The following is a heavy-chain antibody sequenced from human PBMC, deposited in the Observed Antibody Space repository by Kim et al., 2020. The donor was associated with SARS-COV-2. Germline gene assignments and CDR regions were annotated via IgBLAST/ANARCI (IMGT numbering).Heavy chain of an antibody. V-gene: IGHV3-21*01. D-gene: IGHD3-9*01. J-gene: IGHJ4*02. CDR1: GFTFSSYS. CDR2: ISSSSSYI. CDR3: ARVLSPYYDILTGYSGGGLDY. Sequence: GGSLRLSCAASGFTFSSYSMNWVRQAPGKGLEWVSSISSSSSYIYYADSVKGRFTISRDNAKNSLYLQMNSLRAEDTAVYYCARVLSPYYDILTGYSGGGLDYWGQGTLVTVSS.